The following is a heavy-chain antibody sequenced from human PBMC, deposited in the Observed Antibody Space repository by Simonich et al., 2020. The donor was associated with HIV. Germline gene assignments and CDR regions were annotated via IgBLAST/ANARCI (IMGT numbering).Heavy chain of an antibody. V-gene: IGHV3-30*07. Sequence: QVQLVESGGGVVQPGRSLRLSCAASGFTFSSYAMHWVRQAPGKGLGWVAVISYEGSNKYYADSVKGRFTISRDNSKNTLYLQMNSLRAEDTSVYYCARGGYCSSTSCYTRNWFDPWGQGTLVTVSS. J-gene: IGHJ5*02. CDR2: ISYEGSNK. D-gene: IGHD2-2*02. CDR3: ARGGYCSSTSCYTRNWFDP. CDR1: GFTFSSYA.